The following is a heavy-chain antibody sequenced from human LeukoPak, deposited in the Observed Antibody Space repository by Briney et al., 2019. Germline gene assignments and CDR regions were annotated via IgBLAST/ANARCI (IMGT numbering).Heavy chain of an antibody. CDR3: ATAPRGAAAEEWNWFDP. D-gene: IGHD6-13*01. Sequence: ASVKVSCKVSGYTLTELSMHWVRQAPGKGPEWMGGFDPEDGETIYAQKFQGRVTMTEDTSTDTAYMELSSLRSEDTAVYYCATAPRGAAAEEWNWFDPWGQGTLVTVSS. CDR1: GYTLTELS. J-gene: IGHJ5*02. CDR2: FDPEDGET. V-gene: IGHV1-24*01.